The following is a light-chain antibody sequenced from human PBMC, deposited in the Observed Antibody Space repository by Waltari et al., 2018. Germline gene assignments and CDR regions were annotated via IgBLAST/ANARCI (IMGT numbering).Light chain of an antibody. Sequence: IQMTQSPSSVSASVGDRVIITCRASQGISSWLAWYQQKPGKAPRLLIYAASALQSGVPSRFSGSGSELHFTLTINNLQPEDFATYYCQQYDTYPIYTFGQGTKLEIK. J-gene: IGKJ2*01. CDR1: QGISSW. CDR3: QQYDTYPIYT. V-gene: IGKV1-12*01. CDR2: AAS.